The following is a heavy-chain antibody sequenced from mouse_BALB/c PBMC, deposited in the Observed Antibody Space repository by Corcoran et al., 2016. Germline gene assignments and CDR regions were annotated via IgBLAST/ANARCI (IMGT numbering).Heavy chain of an antibody. CDR2: INTYTGEP. J-gene: IGHJ4*01. Sequence: QIQLVQSGPELKKPGETVKISCKASGYTFTNYGMNWGKQAPGKGFKWMGWINTYTGEPTYADDFKGRFAFSLETSASPAYLQINNLKNEDMATYFCAREPYAMDYWGQGTSVTVSS. CDR1: GYTFTNYG. CDR3: AREPYAMDY. V-gene: IGHV9-1*02.